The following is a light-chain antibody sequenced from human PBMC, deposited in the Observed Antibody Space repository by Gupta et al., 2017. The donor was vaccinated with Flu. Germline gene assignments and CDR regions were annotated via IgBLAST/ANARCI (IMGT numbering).Light chain of an antibody. Sequence: PPSLAASVGDRVTITGRASQTISTYLNWYKQKPGEAPNRLIYAESTLQSWVPARFSGSGSGTDFTLTITSLQPEDFATYYCQQSYSSPYTSGQGTKLEIK. CDR1: QTISTY. J-gene: IGKJ2*01. V-gene: IGKV1-39*01. CDR2: AES. CDR3: QQSYSSPYT.